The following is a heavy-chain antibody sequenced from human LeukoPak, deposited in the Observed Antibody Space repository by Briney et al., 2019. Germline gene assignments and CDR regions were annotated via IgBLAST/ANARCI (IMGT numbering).Heavy chain of an antibody. J-gene: IGHJ4*02. V-gene: IGHV5-51*01. CDR3: ARQTGYCSSTSCYRYFDY. Sequence: GESLQISCKGSGYSFTSYWIGWVRQMPGKGLEWMGIIYPGDSDTRYSPSFQGQVTISADKSISTAYLQWSSLKASDTAMYYCARQTGYCSSTSCYRYFDYWGQGTLVTVSS. CDR2: IYPGDSDT. CDR1: GYSFTSYW. D-gene: IGHD2-2*02.